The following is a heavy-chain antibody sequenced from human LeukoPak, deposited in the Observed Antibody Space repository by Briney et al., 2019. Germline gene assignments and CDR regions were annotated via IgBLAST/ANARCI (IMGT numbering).Heavy chain of an antibody. V-gene: IGHV3-7*01. D-gene: IGHD3-9*01. J-gene: IGHJ6*02. CDR3: ARDARLRYFDWLLRYYYYYGMDV. CDR1: GFTFSSYW. Sequence: GGSLRLSCAASGFTFSSYWMSWVRQAPGKGLEWVANIKQDGSEKYYVDSVKGRFTISRDNAKNSLYLQMNSLRAVDTAVYYCARDARLRYFDWLLRYYYYYGMDVWGQGTTVTVSS. CDR2: IKQDGSEK.